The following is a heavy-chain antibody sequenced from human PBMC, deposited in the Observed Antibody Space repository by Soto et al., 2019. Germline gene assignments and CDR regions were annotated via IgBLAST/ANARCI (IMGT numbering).Heavy chain of an antibody. D-gene: IGHD3-3*01. J-gene: IGHJ5*02. CDR3: ARDLSGREYYDFWTPTSVNWFHH. CDR2: ISSSSSTI. V-gene: IGHV3-48*02. CDR1: GFPFSSYS. Sequence: GGSLRLSCAASGFPFSSYSMNWVRQAPGKGLEWVSYISSSSSTIYYADSVKGRFTISRGHAKNSLYLQMNSLRHEDTPVYYCARDLSGREYYDFWTPTSVNWFHHWGKGT.